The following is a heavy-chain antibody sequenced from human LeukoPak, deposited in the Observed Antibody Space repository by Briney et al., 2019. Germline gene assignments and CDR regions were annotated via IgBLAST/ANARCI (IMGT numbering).Heavy chain of an antibody. CDR1: GFTFSIYN. D-gene: IGHD3-10*02. V-gene: IGHV3-21*01. Sequence: GGPLRLPCAASGFTFSIYNMNWVRQAPGKALEWVSSITSSSTYTYYADSVKGRYTISRDNAKNSLYLQMNSLRAEDTAVYYCAELGITMIGGVWGKGTTVTISS. CDR3: AELGITMIGGV. J-gene: IGHJ6*04. CDR2: ITSSSTYT.